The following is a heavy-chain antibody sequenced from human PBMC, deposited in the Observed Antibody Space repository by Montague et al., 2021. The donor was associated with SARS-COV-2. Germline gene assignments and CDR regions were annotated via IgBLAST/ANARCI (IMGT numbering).Heavy chain of an antibody. CDR2: IYGDDDK. J-gene: IGHJ1*01. D-gene: IGHD3-9*01. Sequence: PALVKPTQTLTLTCTFSGFSLSTSGVAVGWIRQSPGKALEWLALIYGDDDKRYSPSLKSRLTITKDTSKSQVVLTMTNMDPLDTARYFCVRQSVGGYDVLTGYYTLPAEYFQFWGQGTLVTVSS. CDR1: GFSLSTSGVA. V-gene: IGHV2-5*02. CDR3: VRQSVGGYDVLTGYYTLPAEYFQF.